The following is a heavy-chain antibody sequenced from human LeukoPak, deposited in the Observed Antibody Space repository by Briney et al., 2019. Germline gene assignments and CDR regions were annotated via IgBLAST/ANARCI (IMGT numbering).Heavy chain of an antibody. CDR3: ARAPRNYDFFPTRGMDV. V-gene: IGHV4-59*01. CDR1: SVSITSYY. D-gene: IGHD3-3*01. CDR2: IYHSGNT. Sequence: ASETLSLTCSVSSVSITSYYRTWIRQAPGKGLEWIGYIYHSGNTKYNPSLKSRVTISVDTSKNQFSLKLSSVTAADTAVYYCARAPRNYDFFPTRGMDVWGKGTTVTVSS. J-gene: IGHJ6*03.